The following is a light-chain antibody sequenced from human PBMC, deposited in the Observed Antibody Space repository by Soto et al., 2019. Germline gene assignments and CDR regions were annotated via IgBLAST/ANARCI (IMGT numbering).Light chain of an antibody. V-gene: IGLV2-23*01. CDR3: CSYAGSSFSLV. Sequence: QSVLTQPASVSGSPGQSITISCTGTSSDVGSYNLVSWYQQHPGKAPKLMIYEGSKRASGVSNRFSGSESGNTASLTISGLQAEDEADYYCCSYAGSSFSLVFGGGTKLTVL. J-gene: IGLJ2*01. CDR1: SSDVGSYNL. CDR2: EGS.